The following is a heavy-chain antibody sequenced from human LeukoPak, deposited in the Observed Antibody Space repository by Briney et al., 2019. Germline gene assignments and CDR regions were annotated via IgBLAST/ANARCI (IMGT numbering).Heavy chain of an antibody. Sequence: ASVKVSCKASGYTSTSSVISWVRQAPGQGLEWMGWISAYNGNTNYAQKLQGRVTMTTDTSTSTAYMELRSLRSDDTAVYYCARDLYSSGWSLADYWGQGTLVTVSS. CDR3: ARDLYSSGWSLADY. CDR2: ISAYNGNT. CDR1: GYTSTSSV. J-gene: IGHJ4*02. V-gene: IGHV1-18*01. D-gene: IGHD6-19*01.